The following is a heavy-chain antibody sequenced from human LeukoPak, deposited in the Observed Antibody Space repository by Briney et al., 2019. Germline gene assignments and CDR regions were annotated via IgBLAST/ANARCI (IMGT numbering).Heavy chain of an antibody. D-gene: IGHD2-21*02. Sequence: GGALRLSRAASGFTFSSYWMSWVRQAPGKGLEWVAKIKEDGSEKYYVDSVKGRFTISRDNAKNSLDLQMSSLRAEDTAAYYCARDAVTAIPNYYYYGMDVWGQGTTVTVSS. J-gene: IGHJ6*02. CDR3: ARDAVTAIPNYYYYGMDV. CDR1: GFTFSSYW. CDR2: IKEDGSEK. V-gene: IGHV3-7*04.